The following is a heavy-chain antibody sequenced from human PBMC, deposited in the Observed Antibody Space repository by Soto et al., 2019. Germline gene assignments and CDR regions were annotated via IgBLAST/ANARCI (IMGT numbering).Heavy chain of an antibody. J-gene: IGHJ4*02. Sequence: ASVKVSCKALRGTFTNYAFSWVCQAPGQGLEWMGGIMPFFGSGNYAQKFQGRINITADESTSSVYLELTSLRSEDTAVYYCARDRAGYYSHFVYWGQGTLVTVSS. CDR3: ARDRAGYYSHFVY. CDR1: RGTFTNYA. CDR2: IMPFFGSG. D-gene: IGHD3-22*01. V-gene: IGHV1-69*13.